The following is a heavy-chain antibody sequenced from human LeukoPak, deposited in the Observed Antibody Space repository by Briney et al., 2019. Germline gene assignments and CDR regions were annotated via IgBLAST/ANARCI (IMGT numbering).Heavy chain of an antibody. CDR2: IWYDGNNK. CDR3: ARGSSSVTLPGD. V-gene: IGHV3-33*01. D-gene: IGHD2-2*01. J-gene: IGHJ4*02. CDR1: GFTFSTYA. Sequence: GGSLRLSCAPSGFTFSTYAMHWVRQAPGKGLEWVAVIWYDGNNKYYADSVKGRFTISGDNSKNTLYLQMNSLRVEDTAVYYCARGSSSVTLPGDWGQGTLVTVSS.